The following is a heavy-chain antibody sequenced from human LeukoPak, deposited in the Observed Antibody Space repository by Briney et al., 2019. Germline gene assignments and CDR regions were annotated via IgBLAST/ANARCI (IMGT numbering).Heavy chain of an antibody. Sequence: GASVKVSCKASGYTFTSYGISWVRQAPGQGLEWMGWINPNSGGTNYAQKFQGRVTMTRDTSISTAYMELSRLRSDDTAVYYCARSYYGSGDFDYWGQGTLVTVSS. V-gene: IGHV1-2*02. CDR2: INPNSGGT. CDR1: GYTFTSYG. J-gene: IGHJ4*02. CDR3: ARSYYGSGDFDY. D-gene: IGHD3-10*01.